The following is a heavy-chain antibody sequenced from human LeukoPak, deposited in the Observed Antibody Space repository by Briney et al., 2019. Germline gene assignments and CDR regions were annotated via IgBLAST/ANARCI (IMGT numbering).Heavy chain of an antibody. D-gene: IGHD3-3*01. Sequence: GGSLRLSCAASGFTFSSYDMHWVRQATGKGLEWVSAIGTAGDTYYPGSVKGRFTISRENAKNSLYLQMNSLRAGDTAVYYCARGRAYYDFWSGYYNAGEGWFDYWGQGTLVTVSS. J-gene: IGHJ4*02. CDR1: GFTFSSYD. CDR2: IGTAGDT. V-gene: IGHV3-13*01. CDR3: ARGRAYYDFWSGYYNAGEGWFDY.